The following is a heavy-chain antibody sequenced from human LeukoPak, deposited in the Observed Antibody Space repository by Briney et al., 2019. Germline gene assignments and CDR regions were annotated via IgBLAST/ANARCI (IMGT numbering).Heavy chain of an antibody. V-gene: IGHV4-59*01. CDR2: IYYSGST. J-gene: IGHJ4*02. Sequence: SETLSLTCTVSGGSISSYYWSWIRQPPGKGLEWIGYIYYSGSTNYNPSLKSRVTISVDTSKNQFSLKLSSVTAADTAVYYCARGGLFDYWGQGTLVTVSS. CDR1: GGSISSYY. CDR3: ARGGLFDY.